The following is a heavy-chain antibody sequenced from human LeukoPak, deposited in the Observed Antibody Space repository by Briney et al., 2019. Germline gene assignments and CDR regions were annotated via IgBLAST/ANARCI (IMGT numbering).Heavy chain of an antibody. CDR3: ARYHKGGGGYTYGFDY. CDR1: GGSINSYY. Sequence: PSETLSLTCTVSGGSINSYYWSWIRQPAGKGLEWIGRIYSSGSTNYNPSLKSRVTMSVDTSKNQFSLRLSSVTSADTAVYYCARYHKGGGGYTYGFDYWGQGTLVTVSS. CDR2: IYSSGST. J-gene: IGHJ4*02. D-gene: IGHD5-18*01. V-gene: IGHV4-59*10.